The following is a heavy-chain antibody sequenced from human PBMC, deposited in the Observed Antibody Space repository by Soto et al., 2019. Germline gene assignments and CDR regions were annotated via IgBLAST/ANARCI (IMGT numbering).Heavy chain of an antibody. D-gene: IGHD1-26*01. CDR3: AKTGGSYWGFDY. Sequence: EVQLLESGGGLVQPGGSLRLSCAASGFTFNNYAMSWVRQAPGKGLEWVSMVTGSGSTTDYADSVKGRFTISRDKSKNTLFLQMNSLRAEDTAVYYCAKTGGSYWGFDYWGQGTLVTVSS. J-gene: IGHJ4*02. V-gene: IGHV3-23*01. CDR1: GFTFNNYA. CDR2: VTGSGSTT.